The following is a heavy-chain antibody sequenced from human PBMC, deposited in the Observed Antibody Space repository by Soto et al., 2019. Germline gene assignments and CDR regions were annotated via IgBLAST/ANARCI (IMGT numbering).Heavy chain of an antibody. J-gene: IGHJ5*02. D-gene: IGHD3-22*01. Sequence: GGSLRLSCAASGYTFSSYWMHGVRQAPGKALVWVSRINSDGSSTGYADSVKGRFTISRDNAKNTLYLQMNSLRAEDTAVYYCARDPSMIVVGNWFDPWGQGTLVTVSS. CDR1: GYTFSSYW. V-gene: IGHV3-74*01. CDR3: ARDPSMIVVGNWFDP. CDR2: INSDGSST.